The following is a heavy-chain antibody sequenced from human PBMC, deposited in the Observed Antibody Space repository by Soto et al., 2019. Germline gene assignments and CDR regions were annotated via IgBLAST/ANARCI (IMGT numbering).Heavy chain of an antibody. V-gene: IGHV3-33*06. CDR1: GFTFISYG. J-gene: IGHJ4*02. Sequence: GGSLILSCAASGFTFISYGMHWVRQAPGKGLEWVAVIWYDGSNKYYADSVKGRFTISRDNSKNTLYLQMNSLRAEDTAVYYCAKGGRQWLVTSDCNYRGQGALVTVSS. D-gene: IGHD6-19*01. CDR2: IWYDGSNK. CDR3: AKGGRQWLVTSDCNY.